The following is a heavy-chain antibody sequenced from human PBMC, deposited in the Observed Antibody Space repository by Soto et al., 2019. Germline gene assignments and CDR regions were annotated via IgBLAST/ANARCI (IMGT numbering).Heavy chain of an antibody. CDR3: SRLEGG. CDR1: GFTFSDHY. D-gene: IGHD3-3*01. V-gene: IGHV3-72*01. J-gene: IGHJ4*02. Sequence: EEQLVESGGGLVQPGGSLTLSCVGSGFTFSDHYMEWVRQAPRKGLEWVVRSRNKAKSYTTDYAASVKGRFTISRDLSKNSLYLQMNNLKIEDTAVYYCSRLEGGWGQGTLVTVSS. CDR2: SRNKAKSYTT.